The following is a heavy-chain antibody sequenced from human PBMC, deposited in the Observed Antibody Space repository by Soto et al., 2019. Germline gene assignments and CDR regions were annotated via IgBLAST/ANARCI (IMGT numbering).Heavy chain of an antibody. CDR3: AAAYSSGWYVRHYYGMDV. CDR1: GYTFTSYG. J-gene: IGHJ6*02. Sequence: ASVKVSCKASGYTFTSYGISWVRQAPGQGLEWTGWISAYNGNTNYAQKLQGRVTMTTDTSTSTAYMELRSLRSDDTAVYYCAAAYSSGWYVRHYYGMDVWGQGTTVTVYS. D-gene: IGHD6-19*01. CDR2: ISAYNGNT. V-gene: IGHV1-18*04.